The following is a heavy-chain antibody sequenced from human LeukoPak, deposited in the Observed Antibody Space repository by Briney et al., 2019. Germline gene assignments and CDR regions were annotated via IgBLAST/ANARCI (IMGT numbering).Heavy chain of an antibody. CDR2: IKQDGTEK. D-gene: IGHD3-10*01. CDR3: ASISSPNDY. V-gene: IGHV3-7*01. CDR1: GFTFSSYW. J-gene: IGHJ4*02. Sequence: GGSLRLSCAASGFTFSSYWMSWARQAPGMGLEWVANIKQDGTEKYYVDSVKGRFTISRDNAKNSLYLQMNSLRAEDTAVYYCASISSPNDYWGQGTPVTVSS.